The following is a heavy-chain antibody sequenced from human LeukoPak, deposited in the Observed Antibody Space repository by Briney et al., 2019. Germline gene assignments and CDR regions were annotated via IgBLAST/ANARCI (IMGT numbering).Heavy chain of an antibody. D-gene: IGHD5-24*01. CDR2: IFPIIDMA. J-gene: IGHJ3*02. V-gene: IGHV1-69*02. Sequence: SVKVSWKASGGPFSSYTINWVRLVPGQGLEWMGRIFPIIDMANYAQKFHGRVTIIADKSTNTAYMELSSLRPEDTAVYYCARGRGEMATIKGCAFDIWGQGTMVTVSS. CDR3: ARGRGEMATIKGCAFDI. CDR1: GGPFSSYT.